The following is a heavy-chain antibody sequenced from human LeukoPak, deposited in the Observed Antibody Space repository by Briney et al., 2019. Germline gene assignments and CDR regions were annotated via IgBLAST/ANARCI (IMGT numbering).Heavy chain of an antibody. J-gene: IGHJ1*01. CDR2: SKSKSAGGTI. V-gene: IGHV3-15*01. Sequence: NPGGSLRLSCAASGFTFIDAWMSWVRQAPGKGLEWVGRSKSKSAGGTIDYAAPVKGRFTVSRDDSKNAFFLQMNSLRAEDTAVYYCTTDLGIQILPLFAHWGQGRMVTVAS. D-gene: IGHD1-26*01. CDR1: GFTFIDAW. CDR3: TTDLGIQILPLFAH.